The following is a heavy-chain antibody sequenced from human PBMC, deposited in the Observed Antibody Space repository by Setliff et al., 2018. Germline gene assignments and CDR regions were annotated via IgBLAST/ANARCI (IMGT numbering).Heavy chain of an antibody. D-gene: IGHD1-26*01. J-gene: IGHJ4*02. CDR2: ISAYNGNT. V-gene: IGHV1-18*01. Sequence: ASVKVSCKASGYTFTSYGISWVRQAPGQGLEWMGWISAYNGNTNYAQKLQGRVTMTTDTSTSTAYMELRSLRSDDTAVYYCARVAQGLPYVGGRYFDYWGQGTLVTVSS. CDR1: GYTFTSYG. CDR3: ARVAQGLPYVGGRYFDY.